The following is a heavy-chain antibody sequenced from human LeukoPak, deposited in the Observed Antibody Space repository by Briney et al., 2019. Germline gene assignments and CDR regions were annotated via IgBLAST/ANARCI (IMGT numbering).Heavy chain of an antibody. J-gene: IGHJ6*02. CDR2: ISSSGSTI. CDR3: ARDYRGWSSLYYYGMDV. Sequence: GGSLRLSCAASGLTFSSYGMHWVRQAPGKGLEWVSYISSSGSTIYYADSVKGRFTISRDNAKNSLYLQMNSLRAEDTAVYYCARDYRGWSSLYYYGMDVWGQGTTVTVSS. D-gene: IGHD3-16*02. V-gene: IGHV3-48*04. CDR1: GLTFSSYG.